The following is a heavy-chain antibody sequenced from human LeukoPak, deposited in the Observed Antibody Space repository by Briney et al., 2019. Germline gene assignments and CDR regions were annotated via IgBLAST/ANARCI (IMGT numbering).Heavy chain of an antibody. CDR1: GFTFSSYS. Sequence: GGSLRLSCAASGFTFSSYSMNWVRQAPGKGLEWVSSISSSSSYIYYADSVKGRFTISRDNAKNSLYLQMNSLRAEDTAVYYCARDYYDSSGYFISDYWGQGTLVTVSS. CDR2: ISSSSSYI. J-gene: IGHJ4*02. V-gene: IGHV3-21*01. CDR3: ARDYYDSSGYFISDY. D-gene: IGHD3-22*01.